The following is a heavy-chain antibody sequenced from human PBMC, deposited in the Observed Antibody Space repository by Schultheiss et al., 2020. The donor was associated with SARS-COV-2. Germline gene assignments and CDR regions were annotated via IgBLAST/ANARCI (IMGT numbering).Heavy chain of an antibody. CDR3: AIGAMVATLYYFYGMDV. CDR1: GFTFSSYS. V-gene: IGHV3-48*01. CDR2: ISSSSSTI. J-gene: IGHJ6*02. D-gene: IGHD5-12*01. Sequence: GESLRLSCAASGFTFSSYSMNWVRQAPGKGLEWVSYISSSSSTIYYADSVKGRFTISRDNSKNTLYLQMDTLRAEDTAVYFCAIGAMVATLYYFYGMDVWGQGTTVTVSS.